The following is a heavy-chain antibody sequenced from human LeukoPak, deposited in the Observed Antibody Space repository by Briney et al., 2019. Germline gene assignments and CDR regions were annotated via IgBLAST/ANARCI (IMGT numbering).Heavy chain of an antibody. J-gene: IGHJ4*02. CDR3: ARGPVRDAYTEFDYC. D-gene: IGHD5-24*01. Sequence: SETLSLTCTVSGGSVSSESYYWNWIRQPPGKGLEWIGYIYYSGSTNYNPSLKSRVTISVDTSKNHFSLKMSSVTAADTAVYYCARGPVRDAYTEFDYCWGQGTLVTVSS. CDR2: IYYSGST. CDR1: GGSVSSESYY. V-gene: IGHV4-61*01.